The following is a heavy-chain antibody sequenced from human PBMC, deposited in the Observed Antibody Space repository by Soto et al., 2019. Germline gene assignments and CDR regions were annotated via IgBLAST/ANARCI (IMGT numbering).Heavy chain of an antibody. CDR3: ARYMVATISGPAYYFDY. CDR2: ISYDGSNK. CDR1: GFTFSSYA. Sequence: AASGFTFSSYAMHWVRQAPGKGLEWVAVISYDGSNKYYADSVKGRFTISRDNSKNTLYLQMNSLRAEDTAVYYCARYMVATISGPAYYFDYWGQGTLVTVSS. V-gene: IGHV3-30-3*01. D-gene: IGHD5-12*01. J-gene: IGHJ4*02.